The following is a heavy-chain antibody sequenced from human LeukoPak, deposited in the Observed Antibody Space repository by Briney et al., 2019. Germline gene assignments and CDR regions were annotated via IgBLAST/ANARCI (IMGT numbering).Heavy chain of an antibody. V-gene: IGHV3-30*18. CDR3: AKDPRTYCGGDCYSPAYFDY. D-gene: IGHD2-21*02. CDR2: ISYDGSNK. CDR1: GFTFSSYG. J-gene: IGHJ4*02. Sequence: GGSLRLSCAASGFTFSSYGMHWVRQASGKGLEWVAVISYDGSNKYYADSVKGRFTISRDNSKNTLYLQMNSLRAEDTAVYYCAKDPRTYCGGDCYSPAYFDYWGQGTLVTVSS.